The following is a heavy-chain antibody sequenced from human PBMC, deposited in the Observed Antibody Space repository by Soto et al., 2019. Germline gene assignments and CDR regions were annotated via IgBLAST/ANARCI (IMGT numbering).Heavy chain of an antibody. V-gene: IGHV4-31*03. CDR2: IYYSGST. CDR3: ARYVNPYDTAVWFDP. CDR1: GGSISSGGYY. D-gene: IGHD3-9*01. Sequence: SETLSLTCTVSGGSISSGGYYWSWIRQHPGKGLEWIGYIYYSGSTYYNPSLKSRVTISVDTSKNQFSLRLRSVAAADTAVYYCARYVNPYDTAVWFDPWGQGTLVTVSS. J-gene: IGHJ5*02.